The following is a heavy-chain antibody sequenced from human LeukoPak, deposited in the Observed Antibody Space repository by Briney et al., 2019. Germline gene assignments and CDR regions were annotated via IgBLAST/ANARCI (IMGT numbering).Heavy chain of an antibody. CDR2: INPSGGST. D-gene: IGHD5/OR15-5a*01. Sequence: ASVTVSCKASGYTFTNYYMHWVRQAPGQGLDWMGFINPSGGSTRYAQNFQGRVTMTRDTSTSTIYTELSSLRSEDTAVYYCERDPRGNSVYVFDYWGQGTLVTVSS. V-gene: IGHV1-46*01. CDR3: ERDPRGNSVYVFDY. J-gene: IGHJ4*02. CDR1: GYTFTNYY.